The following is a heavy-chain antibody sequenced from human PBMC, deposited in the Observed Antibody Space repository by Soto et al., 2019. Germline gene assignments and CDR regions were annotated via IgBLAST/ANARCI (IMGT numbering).Heavy chain of an antibody. Sequence: SETLSLTWTVSGHSISTSSYYGVWIRQSPGKGLEWIGSLYYSGTTYYNPSLKSRVTISVDTSKNQFSLRAYSVTAADTAVYYCARHDWSRFYGMDVWGQGTTVTVSS. CDR1: GHSISTSSYY. CDR3: ARHDWSRFYGMDV. D-gene: IGHD2-2*01. V-gene: IGHV4-39*01. CDR2: LYYSGTT. J-gene: IGHJ6*02.